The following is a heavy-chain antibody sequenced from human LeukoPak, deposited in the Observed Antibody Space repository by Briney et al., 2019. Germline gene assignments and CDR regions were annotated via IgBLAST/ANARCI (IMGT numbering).Heavy chain of an antibody. CDR3: ARVDNSPTPLQWHFDY. CDR2: INPSGCST. D-gene: IGHD5-24*01. Sequence: ASVKVSCKASGYTFTSYYMHLVRQAPGPGLEWMGIINPSGCSTSYAQKFQGRVTMTRDTSTSTVYMELSSLRSEDTAVYYCARVDNSPTPLQWHFDYWGQGTLVTVSS. J-gene: IGHJ4*02. CDR1: GYTFTSYY. V-gene: IGHV1-46*01.